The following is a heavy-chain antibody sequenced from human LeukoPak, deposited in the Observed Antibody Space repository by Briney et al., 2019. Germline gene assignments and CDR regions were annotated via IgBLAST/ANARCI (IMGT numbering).Heavy chain of an antibody. V-gene: IGHV1-8*02. J-gene: IGHJ5*02. CDR2: MNPNSGNT. CDR1: GYTFTGYY. D-gene: IGHD2-15*01. CDR3: ARGPRGYCSGGSCYLFHNWFDP. Sequence: ASVKVSCKASGYTFTGYYMHWVRQAPGQGLEWMGWMNPNSGNTGYAQKFQGRVTMTRNTSISTAYMELSSLRSEDTAVYYCARGPRGYCSGGSCYLFHNWFDPWGQGTLVTVSS.